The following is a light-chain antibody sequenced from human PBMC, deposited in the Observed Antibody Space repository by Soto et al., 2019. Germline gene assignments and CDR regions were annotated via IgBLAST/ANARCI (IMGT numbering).Light chain of an antibody. J-gene: IGKJ1*01. CDR3: QHHGSSSWT. Sequence: EIALTRPPATQSLSRWGRATLSCRASQSVSSYLAWYQQKPGQAPRLLIYGASRRATGIPDRFIGSGSEADFTLSTGLLVPEDFAVCYWQHHGSSSWTCAEGPKVE. V-gene: IGKV3-20*01. CDR2: GAS. CDR1: QSVSSY.